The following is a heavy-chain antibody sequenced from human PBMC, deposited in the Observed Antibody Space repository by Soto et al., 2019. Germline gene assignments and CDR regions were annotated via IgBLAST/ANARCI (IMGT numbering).Heavy chain of an antibody. CDR3: ARVSSIAAPPYYYYGMDV. Sequence: ASGKVSCKASGYTFTSYGISWVRQAPGQGLEWMGWISAYNGNTNYAQKLQGRVTMTTDTSTSTAYMELRSLRSDDTAVYYCARVSSIAAPPYYYYGMDVWGQGTTVTVSS. V-gene: IGHV1-18*01. CDR2: ISAYNGNT. CDR1: GYTFTSYG. J-gene: IGHJ6*02. D-gene: IGHD6-6*01.